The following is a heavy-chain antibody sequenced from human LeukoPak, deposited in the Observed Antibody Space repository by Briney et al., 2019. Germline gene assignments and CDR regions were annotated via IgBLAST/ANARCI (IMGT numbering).Heavy chain of an antibody. J-gene: IGHJ4*02. CDR1: GGSISSGSYY. D-gene: IGHD4-17*01. Sequence: PSETLSLTCTVSGGSISSGSYYWSWIRQPAGKGLEWIGRIYTSGSTNYNPSLKSRVTISVDTSKNQFSLKLSSVTAADTAVYYCARDYDYGDYPVHVPWGQGTLVTVSS. V-gene: IGHV4-61*02. CDR2: IYTSGST. CDR3: ARDYDYGDYPVHVP.